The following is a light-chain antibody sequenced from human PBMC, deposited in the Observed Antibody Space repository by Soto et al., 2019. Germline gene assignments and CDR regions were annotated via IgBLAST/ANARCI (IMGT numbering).Light chain of an antibody. CDR2: DNN. CDR1: SSNIGNNY. Sequence: QSVLTQPPSVSAAPGQKVTISCSRSSSNIGNNYVSWYQQFPGTAPKLLIYDNNKRPSGIPDRFSGSKSGTSATLGITGLQTGDEADYYCGTWDSSLSVWVFGGGTKLTVL. J-gene: IGLJ3*02. V-gene: IGLV1-51*01. CDR3: GTWDSSLSVWV.